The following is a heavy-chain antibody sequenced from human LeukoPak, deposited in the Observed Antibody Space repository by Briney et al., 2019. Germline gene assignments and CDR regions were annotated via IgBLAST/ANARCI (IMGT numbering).Heavy chain of an antibody. Sequence: PGGSLRLPCAASGFTFTTYWMGWVRQAPGKGLEWVANIKQDGSEKYYVDSVKGRFIISRDNAKNSLSLQMNSLRAEDTAVYYCARGFRGWYAEGFDYWGQGTVVTVSS. CDR3: ARGFRGWYAEGFDY. D-gene: IGHD6-19*01. CDR1: GFTFTTYW. J-gene: IGHJ4*02. CDR2: IKQDGSEK. V-gene: IGHV3-7*01.